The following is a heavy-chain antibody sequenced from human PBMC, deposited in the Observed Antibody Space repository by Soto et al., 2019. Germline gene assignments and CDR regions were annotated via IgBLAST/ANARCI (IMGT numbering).Heavy chain of an antibody. CDR3: ARVPEKPDYYYYYMDV. J-gene: IGHJ6*03. CDR1: GGSFSGYY. Sequence: SETLSLTCAVYGGSFSGYYWSLIRHPPGRGLEWIGEINHSGSTNYNPSLESRATTSVDTSKNQFSLKLSSVTAADTAVYYCARVPEKPDYYYYYMDVWGKGTTVTVSS. V-gene: IGHV4-34*01. CDR2: INHSGST.